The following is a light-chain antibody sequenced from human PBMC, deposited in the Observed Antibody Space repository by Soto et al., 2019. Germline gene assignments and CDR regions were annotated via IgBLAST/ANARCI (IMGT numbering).Light chain of an antibody. Sequence: DIQMTQSPSSLSAFVGDRVTITCRASQSISYYLNWYQQKPGKAPKVLLYGASILQTGVPSRFSGSGSGTDFTFTISSLQPEDIATYYCQQYDNLPLTTFGGGTKVDIK. J-gene: IGKJ4*01. CDR1: QSISYY. V-gene: IGKV1-33*01. CDR3: QQYDNLPLTT. CDR2: GAS.